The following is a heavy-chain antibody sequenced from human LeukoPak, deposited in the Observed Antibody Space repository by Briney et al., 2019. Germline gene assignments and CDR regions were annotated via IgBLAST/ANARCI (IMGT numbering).Heavy chain of an antibody. Sequence: SETLSLTCTVSGGSISSYYWSWIRQPAGKGLEWIGRIYTSGSTNYHPPLQSRVTMSVDTSKNQFSLKLSSVTAADTAVYYCAGINSLSYYYYGMDVWGQGTTITVSS. J-gene: IGHJ6*02. D-gene: IGHD2-21*01. V-gene: IGHV4-4*07. CDR2: IYTSGST. CDR1: GGSISSYY. CDR3: AGINSLSYYYYGMDV.